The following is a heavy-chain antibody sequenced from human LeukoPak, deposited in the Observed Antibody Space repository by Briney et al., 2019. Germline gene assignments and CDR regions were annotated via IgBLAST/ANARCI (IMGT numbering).Heavy chain of an antibody. CDR1: GFTFSSYG. CDR3: AKGDTAMVDY. D-gene: IGHD5-18*01. V-gene: IGHV3-30*02. Sequence: GSLRLSCAATGFTFSSYGMHWVRQAPGKGLEWVAFIRYDGSNKYYADSVKGRFTIFRDNSKNTLYLQMNSLRAEDTAVYYCAKGDTAMVDYWGQGTLVTVSS. J-gene: IGHJ4*02. CDR2: IRYDGSNK.